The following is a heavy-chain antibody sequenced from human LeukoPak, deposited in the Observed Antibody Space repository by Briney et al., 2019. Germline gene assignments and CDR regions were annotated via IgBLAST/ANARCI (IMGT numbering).Heavy chain of an antibody. J-gene: IGHJ4*02. Sequence: PGGSLRLSCAASGFTFSSYAMHWVRQAPGKGLEWVAVISYDGSNKYYADSVKGRFTISRDNSKNPLYLQMNSLRAEDTAVYYCARDFVAAGTGDFDYWGQGTLVTVSS. CDR2: ISYDGSNK. CDR1: GFTFSSYA. D-gene: IGHD6-13*01. V-gene: IGHV3-30*04. CDR3: ARDFVAAGTGDFDY.